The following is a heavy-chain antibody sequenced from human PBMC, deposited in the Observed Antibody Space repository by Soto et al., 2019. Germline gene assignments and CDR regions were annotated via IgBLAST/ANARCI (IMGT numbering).Heavy chain of an antibody. CDR1: GFTLSNYG. D-gene: IGHD3-22*01. V-gene: IGHV3-30-3*01. Sequence: LSLTCAASGFTLSNYGMHWVRQAPGKGLEWVATLSYDGSKKDYADSVKGRFTISRDISKNALYLQLNNLRVEDTAVYYCARLHYDSSGYFHYWGQGTLVTVSS. CDR3: ARLHYDSSGYFHY. CDR2: LSYDGSKK. J-gene: IGHJ4*02.